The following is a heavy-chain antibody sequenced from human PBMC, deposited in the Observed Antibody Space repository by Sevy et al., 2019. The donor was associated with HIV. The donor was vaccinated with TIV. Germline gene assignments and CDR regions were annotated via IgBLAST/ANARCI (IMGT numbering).Heavy chain of an antibody. J-gene: IGHJ3*02. CDR3: ARGGSDAFDI. V-gene: IGHV3-13*01. Sequence: GGSLRLSCAASGFTFSSYDMHWVRQATGKGLEWVSAIGTVGDTFYSDSVKGRFTISREKAKNSFYLQMNSLRAGDTAVYYCARGGSDAFDIWGQGTMVTVSS. CDR2: IGTVGDT. D-gene: IGHD1-1*01. CDR1: GFTFSSYD.